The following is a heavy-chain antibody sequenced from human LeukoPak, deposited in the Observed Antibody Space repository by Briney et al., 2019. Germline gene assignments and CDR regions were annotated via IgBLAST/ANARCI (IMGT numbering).Heavy chain of an antibody. V-gene: IGHV3-66*02. J-gene: IGHJ4*02. CDR1: GFTVSSNY. D-gene: IGHD6-19*01. Sequence: GGSLRLSCAASGFTVSSNYMGWVRQAPGKGLDWVSVIYSGGSVYYAESVKGRFTISRDSSKNTLHLQMNSLTAEVTAVYYCARGSSLAAVARGFDYWGQGTLVTVSS. CDR3: ARGSSLAAVARGFDY. CDR2: IYSGGSV.